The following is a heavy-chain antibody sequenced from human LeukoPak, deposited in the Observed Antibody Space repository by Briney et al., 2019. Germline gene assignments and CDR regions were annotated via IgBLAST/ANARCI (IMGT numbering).Heavy chain of an antibody. CDR1: GGTSNSHA. CDR2: IIPNLGTT. CDR3: ATTNDGCGYQWGDFFDF. D-gene: IGHD3-22*01. J-gene: IGHJ4*02. V-gene: IGHV1-69*04. Sequence: ASVKVSCKASGGTSNSHAISWVRQAPGQGLEWMGRIIPNLGTTNRAQNFQDRVTLTADKSTNTAYMELTSLTPDDTAVYYCATTNDGCGYQWGDFFDFWGQGTLVTVSS.